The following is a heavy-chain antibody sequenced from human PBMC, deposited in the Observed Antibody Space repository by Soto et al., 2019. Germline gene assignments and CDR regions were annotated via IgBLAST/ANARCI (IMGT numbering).Heavy chain of an antibody. CDR3: ARDGSGYFVYYFDY. CDR1: GYTFTSYD. J-gene: IGHJ4*02. V-gene: IGHV1-8*01. CDR2: MNPNSGNT. Sequence: ASVKVSCKASGYTFTSYDINWVRQATGQGLEWMGWMNPNSGNTGYAQKFQGRVTMTRNTSISTAYMELSSLRSEDTAVYYCARDGSGYFVYYFDYWGQGTLVIVSS. D-gene: IGHD3-22*01.